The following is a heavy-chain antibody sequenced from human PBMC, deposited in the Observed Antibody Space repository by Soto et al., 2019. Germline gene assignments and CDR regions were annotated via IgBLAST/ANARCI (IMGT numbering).Heavy chain of an antibody. J-gene: IGHJ6*02. D-gene: IGHD3-10*01. CDR1: GGSISSYY. CDR3: ARVGPYSYGSGSYAPGYVMDV. CDR2: SYTNGST. Sequence: QVQLQESGPGLVKPSETLSLTCTVSGGSISSYYWSWIRQPAGKGLEWIGRSYTNGSTNYNHSLKSRLTKPVDTFKNQFYLTLSSVTAADTAVYYGARVGPYSYGSGSYAPGYVMDVWGQGTTVNVSS. V-gene: IGHV4-4*07.